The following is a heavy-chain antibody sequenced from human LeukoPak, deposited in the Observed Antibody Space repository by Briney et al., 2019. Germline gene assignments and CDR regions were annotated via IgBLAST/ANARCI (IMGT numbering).Heavy chain of an antibody. CDR1: GFTVSSNY. J-gene: IGHJ4*02. V-gene: IGHV3-23*01. CDR3: AKDLGDTYSSSWYFSED. Sequence: GGSLRLSCAASGFTVSSNYMTWVRQAPGKGLEWVSAISGSGGSTYYADSVKGRFTISRDNSKNTLYLQMNSLRAEDTAVYYCAKDLGDTYSSSWYFSEDWGQGTLVTVSS. CDR2: ISGSGGST. D-gene: IGHD6-13*01.